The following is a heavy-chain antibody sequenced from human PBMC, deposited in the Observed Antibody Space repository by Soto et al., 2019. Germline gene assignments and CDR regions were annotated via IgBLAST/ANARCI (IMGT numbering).Heavy chain of an antibody. CDR2: IIPILGIA. D-gene: IGHD2-15*01. Sequence: QVQLVQSGAEVKKPGSSVKVSCKASGGTFSSYTISWVRQAPGQGLEWMGRIIPILGIANYAQKFQGRVTITADTSTSTAYMELSSLRSEDTAVYYCARDSGYCSGGSCQIERPIDYWGQGTLVTVSS. V-gene: IGHV1-69*08. J-gene: IGHJ4*02. CDR1: GGTFSSYT. CDR3: ARDSGYCSGGSCQIERPIDY.